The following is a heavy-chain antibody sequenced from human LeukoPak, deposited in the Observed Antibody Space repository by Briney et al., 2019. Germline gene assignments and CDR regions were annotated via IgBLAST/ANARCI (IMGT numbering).Heavy chain of an antibody. Sequence: SETLSLTCTVSGASISSYSWSWIRQPAGKGLEWIGRIYTSGNTNYNPSLKSRVTMSLDTSKNQFSLKLSSVTAADTAVYYCARENSTTVTLEPFDYWGQGTLVAVSS. D-gene: IGHD4-11*01. CDR1: GASISSYS. J-gene: IGHJ4*02. CDR2: IYTSGNT. V-gene: IGHV4-4*07. CDR3: ARENSTTVTLEPFDY.